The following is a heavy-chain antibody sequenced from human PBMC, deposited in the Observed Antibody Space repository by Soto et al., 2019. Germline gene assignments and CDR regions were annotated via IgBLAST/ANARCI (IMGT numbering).Heavy chain of an antibody. D-gene: IGHD5-12*01. CDR1: GYTFTIYG. V-gene: IGHV1-18*01. Sequence: EASVKVSCKASGYTFTIYGSSWVRQAPGQRTEWKGWISAYNGNTNYAQKLQGRVTMTTDTSTSSAYMELRSLRSDDTAVYYCARVSKGYSGYDLWFDPWGQGTLLTVSS. J-gene: IGHJ5*02. CDR3: ARVSKGYSGYDLWFDP. CDR2: ISAYNGNT.